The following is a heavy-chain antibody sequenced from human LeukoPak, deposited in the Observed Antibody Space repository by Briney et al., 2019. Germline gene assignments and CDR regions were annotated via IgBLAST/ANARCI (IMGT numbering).Heavy chain of an antibody. CDR1: GFTFTSFG. V-gene: IGHV3-23*01. CDR2: ISGDGENT. J-gene: IGHJ4*02. CDR3: AKYFVTYFDY. D-gene: IGHD3-9*01. Sequence: GGTLRLSCAASGFTFTSFGMSWVRQAPGKGLEWVSAISGDGENTYYVDSVKARFTIFRDNYKNTLYLEMNSLRAEDTAVYYCAKYFVTYFDYWGQGALVSVSS.